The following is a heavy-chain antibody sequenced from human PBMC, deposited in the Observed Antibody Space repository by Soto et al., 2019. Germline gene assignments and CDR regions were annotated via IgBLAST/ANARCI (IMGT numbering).Heavy chain of an antibody. D-gene: IGHD3-3*01. Sequence: QLHLVQSGAVVKKPGASVTVSCSASGYPVTAYYMHWVRQAPGRGLEWMGGINPATGAAKYTQTFQGRVTMPRDTSTSTVFMELSGLTSGATAVFYGARGGGVGVAGSAAFDMWGQGTLVTVSS. CDR1: GYPVTAYY. J-gene: IGHJ3*02. CDR2: INPATGAA. V-gene: IGHV1-2*02. CDR3: ARGGGVGVAGSAAFDM.